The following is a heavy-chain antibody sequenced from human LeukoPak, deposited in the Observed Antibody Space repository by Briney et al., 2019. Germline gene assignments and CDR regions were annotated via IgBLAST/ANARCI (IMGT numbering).Heavy chain of an antibody. CDR2: INSDGSRT. CDR1: GFTFSSYW. D-gene: IGHD3-22*01. J-gene: IGHJ3*02. V-gene: IGHV3-74*01. CDR3: AMSYDSSGYDAFDI. Sequence: GGSLRLSCAASGFTFSSYWMHWVRQAPGKGLVWVSRINSDGSRTSYADSVKGRFTISRDNAKNTLYLQMNSVRAEDTAVYYCAMSYDSSGYDAFDIWGQGAMVTVSS.